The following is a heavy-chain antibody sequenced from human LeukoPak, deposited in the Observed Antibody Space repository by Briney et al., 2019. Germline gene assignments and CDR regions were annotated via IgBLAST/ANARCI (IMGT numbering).Heavy chain of an antibody. D-gene: IGHD3-10*01. CDR1: GGSISSSSYY. J-gene: IGHJ5*02. CDR2: IYYSGST. CDR3: ARQLGGDPKNWFDP. V-gene: IGHV4-39*01. Sequence: ASETLSLTCTVSGGSISSSSYYWGWIRQPPGKGLEWIGSIYYSGSTYYNPSLKSRVTISVDTSKNQFSLKLSSVTAADTAVYYCARQLGGDPKNWFDPWGQGTLVTVSS.